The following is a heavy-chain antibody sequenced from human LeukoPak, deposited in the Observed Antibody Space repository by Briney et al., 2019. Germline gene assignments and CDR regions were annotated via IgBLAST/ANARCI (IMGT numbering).Heavy chain of an antibody. J-gene: IGHJ4*02. V-gene: IGHV3-30*02. CDR1: GFTFSSYG. D-gene: IGHD3-10*01. CDR3: AKDILLWFGEYAPNFDY. Sequence: PGGSLRLSCAASGFTFSSYGMHWVRQAPGKGLEWVAFIRYDGSNKYYADSVKGRFTISRDNSKNTLYLQVNSLRAEDTAVYYCAKDILLWFGEYAPNFDYWGQGTLVTVSS. CDR2: IRYDGSNK.